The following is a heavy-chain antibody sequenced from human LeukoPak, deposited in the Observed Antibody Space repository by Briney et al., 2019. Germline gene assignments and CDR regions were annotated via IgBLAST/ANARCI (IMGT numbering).Heavy chain of an antibody. J-gene: IGHJ4*02. CDR1: GGSISSYY. D-gene: IGHD3-10*01. CDR3: ARSGNYYGSGSKIAQDY. Sequence: SETLSLTCTVSGGSISSYYWSWIRQPPGKGLEWIGYIYYSGSTNYNPSLKSRVTISVDTSKNQFSLKLSSVTAADTAVYYCARSGNYYGSGSKIAQDYWGQGTLVTVSS. CDR2: IYYSGST. V-gene: IGHV4-59*01.